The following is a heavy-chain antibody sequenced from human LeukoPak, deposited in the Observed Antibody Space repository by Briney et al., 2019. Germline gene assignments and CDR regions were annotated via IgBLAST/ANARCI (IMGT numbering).Heavy chain of an antibody. CDR3: ARTYPTYGGSSRGLDY. V-gene: IGHV4-31*03. Sequence: SETLSLTCTVSGGSISSGDYYWSWIRQHPGKGLEWIGYIYYSGSTYYTPSLKSRVTISVDTSKNQFSLKLSSVTAADTAVFYCARTYPTYGGSSRGLDYWGQGTLVTVSA. J-gene: IGHJ4*02. CDR1: GGSISSGDYY. D-gene: IGHD1-26*01. CDR2: IYYSGST.